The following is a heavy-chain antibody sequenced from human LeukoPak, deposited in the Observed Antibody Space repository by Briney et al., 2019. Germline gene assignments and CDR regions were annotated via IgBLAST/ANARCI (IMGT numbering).Heavy chain of an antibody. CDR2: IYTSGST. V-gene: IGHV4-4*07. D-gene: IGHD6-19*01. CDR3: ARDHGGWYFSWFDP. J-gene: IGHJ5*02. Sequence: PSETLSLTCNVSGGSISSCYWSWIRQPAGKGLEWIGRIYTSGSTNYNPSLKSRVTISVDKSKNQFSLKLSSVTAADTAVYYCARDHGGWYFSWFDPWGQGTLVTVSS. CDR1: GGSISSCY.